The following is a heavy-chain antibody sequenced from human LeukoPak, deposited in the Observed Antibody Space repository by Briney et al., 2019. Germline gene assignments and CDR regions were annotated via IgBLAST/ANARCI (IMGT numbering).Heavy chain of an antibody. D-gene: IGHD6-19*01. J-gene: IGHJ4*02. CDR1: GFTFSSYA. CDR2: ISYDGSNK. V-gene: IGHV3-30-3*01. CDR3: AKGLVAVAGGDFDY. Sequence: GGSLRLSCAASGFTFSSYAMHWVRQAPGKGLEWVAVISYDGSNKYYADSVKGRFTISRDNSKNTLYLQMNSLRAEDTAVYYCAKGLVAVAGGDFDYWGQGTLVTVSS.